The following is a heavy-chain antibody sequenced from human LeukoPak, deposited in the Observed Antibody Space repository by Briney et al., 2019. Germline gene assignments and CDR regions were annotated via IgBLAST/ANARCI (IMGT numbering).Heavy chain of an antibody. D-gene: IGHD5-18*01. CDR2: IYYSGST. CDR3: ARVRIQLWLPRGYYYYYYMDV. CDR1: GGSISSYY. J-gene: IGHJ6*03. Sequence: PSETLSLTCTVSGGSISSYYWSWIRQPPGKGLEWIGYIYYSGSTNYNPSLKSRVTISVDTSKNQFSLKLSSVTAADTAVYYCARVRIQLWLPRGYYYYYYMDVWGKGTTVTVSS. V-gene: IGHV4-59*12.